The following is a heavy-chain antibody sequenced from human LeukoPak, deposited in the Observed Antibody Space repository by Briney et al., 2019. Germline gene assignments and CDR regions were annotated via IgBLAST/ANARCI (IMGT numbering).Heavy chain of an antibody. J-gene: IGHJ4*02. V-gene: IGHV3-23*01. CDR3: AKHSYYYDSSGYYF. CDR2: ISGSGGST. Sequence: GGSLRLSCAASGFTFSSYAMSWVRQAPGKGLEWVSAISGSGGSTYYADSVKGRFTISRDNSKNTLYLQMNSLRAEDTAVYYCAKHSYYYDSSGYYFGGQGTLVTVSS. D-gene: IGHD3-22*01. CDR1: GFTFSSYA.